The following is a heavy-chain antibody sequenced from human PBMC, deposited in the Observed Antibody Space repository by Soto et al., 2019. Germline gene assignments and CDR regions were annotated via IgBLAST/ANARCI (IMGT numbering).Heavy chain of an antibody. CDR3: ATPPLGEFRYYFDY. Sequence: QVQLVQSGAEVKKPGSSVKVSCKASGGTFSSYAISWVRQAPGQGLEWMGGIIPIFGTANYAQKFQGRVTITADESTSTAYMELSSLRSEDTAVYYCATPPLGEFRYYFDYWGQGTLVTVSS. D-gene: IGHD3-10*01. CDR2: IIPIFGTA. V-gene: IGHV1-69*12. J-gene: IGHJ4*02. CDR1: GGTFSSYA.